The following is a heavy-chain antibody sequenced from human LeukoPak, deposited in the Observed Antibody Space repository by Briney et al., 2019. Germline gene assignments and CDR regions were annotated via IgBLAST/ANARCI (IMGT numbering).Heavy chain of an antibody. D-gene: IGHD3-22*01. CDR2: LTTSGSTK. V-gene: IGHV3-48*03. J-gene: IGHJ3*02. Sequence: GGSLRLSCATSGFTFSNYEMNWVRQAPGKGLEWISYLTTSGSTKYYADSVKGRFTISRDNAKNSLFLQMNSLRAEDTAVYYCARDRDPGYYDTNGYRRVNAFDIWGQGTMVTVSS. CDR3: ARDRDPGYYDTNGYRRVNAFDI. CDR1: GFTFSNYE.